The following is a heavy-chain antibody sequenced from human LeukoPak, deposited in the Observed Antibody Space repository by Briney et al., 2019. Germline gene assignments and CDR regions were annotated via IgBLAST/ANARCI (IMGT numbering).Heavy chain of an antibody. CDR3: ARDPRDPYYDILTGPGGAFDI. CDR1: GFTFSSYA. Sequence: GGSLRLSCAASGFTFSSYAMHWVRQAPGKGLEWVAVISYDGSNKYYADSVKGRFTISRDNSKNTLYLQMNSLRAEDTAVYYCARDPRDPYYDILTGPGGAFDIWGQGTMVTVSS. D-gene: IGHD3-9*01. J-gene: IGHJ3*02. CDR2: ISYDGSNK. V-gene: IGHV3-30-3*01.